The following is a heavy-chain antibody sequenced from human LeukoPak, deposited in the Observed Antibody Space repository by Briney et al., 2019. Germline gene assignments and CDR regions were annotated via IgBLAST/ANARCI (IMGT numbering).Heavy chain of an antibody. Sequence: PGGSLRLSCAASGFTFSSYAMSWVRQAPGKGLEWVSVISGSGGSTYYADSVKGRFTISRDNSKNTLYLQMNSLRAEDTAVYYCAKMVSYYDSSGYYPGYFDYWGQGTLVTVSS. V-gene: IGHV3-23*01. D-gene: IGHD3-22*01. CDR3: AKMVSYYDSSGYYPGYFDY. CDR2: ISGSGGST. J-gene: IGHJ4*02. CDR1: GFTFSSYA.